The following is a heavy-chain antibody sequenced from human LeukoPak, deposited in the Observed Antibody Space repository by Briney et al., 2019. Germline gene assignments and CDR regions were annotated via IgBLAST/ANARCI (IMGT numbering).Heavy chain of an antibody. J-gene: IGHJ4*02. Sequence: SETLSLTCTVSGGSISSYYWSWIRQPPGKGLEWIGYIYYSGSTNYNPSLKSRVTISVDTSKNQFSLKLSSVTAADTAVYYCARLEWGVGWSYEQGCFDYWGQGTLVTVSS. V-gene: IGHV4-59*08. D-gene: IGHD1-26*01. CDR3: ARLEWGVGWSYEQGCFDY. CDR2: IYYSGST. CDR1: GGSISSYY.